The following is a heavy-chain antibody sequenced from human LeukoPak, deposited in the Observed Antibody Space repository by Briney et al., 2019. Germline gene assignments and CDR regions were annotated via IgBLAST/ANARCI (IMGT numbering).Heavy chain of an antibody. V-gene: IGHV3-53*01. D-gene: IGHD3-9*01. CDR1: GFSVRDNY. Sequence: GGSLRLSCAVSGFSVRDNYINWVRQTPGGGLECVSVLYSGGAAYYADSVKGRFTTSRDNSRSTLYLQMNSLRADDTAVYYCAKVEYGLVSFIDSWGQGTLVIVSS. CDR2: LYSGGAA. J-gene: IGHJ4*02. CDR3: AKVEYGLVSFIDS.